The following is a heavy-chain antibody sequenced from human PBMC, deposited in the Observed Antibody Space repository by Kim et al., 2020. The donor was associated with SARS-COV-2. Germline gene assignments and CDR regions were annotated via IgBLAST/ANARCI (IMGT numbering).Heavy chain of an antibody. CDR3: VRDPLKAPLYYFYGMDV. CDR2: ISGSSVNI. CDR1: GFDFNNYA. Sequence: GGSLRLSCTASGFDFNNYAMNWVRQAPGKGLEWIAYISGSSVNIFYADPLRGRFTISRDNGHKSLYLQMNNLKDEDTAVYYCVRDPLKAPLYYFYGMDVWGPGTTVIVSS. D-gene: IGHD3-16*01. V-gene: IGHV3-48*02. J-gene: IGHJ6*02.